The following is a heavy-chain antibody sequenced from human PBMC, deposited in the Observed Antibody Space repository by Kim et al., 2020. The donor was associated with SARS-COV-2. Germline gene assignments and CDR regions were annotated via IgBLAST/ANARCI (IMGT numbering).Heavy chain of an antibody. CDR1: GFTFSSYA. CDR3: ARESSGWYVHFDY. Sequence: GGSLRLSCAASGFTFSSYAMHWVRQAPGKGLEWVAVISYDGSNKYYADSVKGRFTISRDNSKNTLYLQMNSLRAEDTAVYYCARESSGWYVHFDYWGQGTLVTVSS. J-gene: IGHJ4*02. CDR2: ISYDGSNK. V-gene: IGHV3-30*04. D-gene: IGHD6-19*01.